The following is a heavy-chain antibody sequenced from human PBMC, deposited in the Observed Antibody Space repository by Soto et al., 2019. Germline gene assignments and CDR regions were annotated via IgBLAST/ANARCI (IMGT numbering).Heavy chain of an antibody. Sequence: GGSLRLSCAASGFTFSSYAMSWVRQAPGKGLEWVSAISGSGGSTYYADSVKGRFTISRDNSKNTLYLQMNSLRAEDTAVYYCAQMGEDYYDSSGYNNWFDPWGQGTLVTVSS. V-gene: IGHV3-23*01. D-gene: IGHD3-22*01. CDR1: GFTFSSYA. CDR3: AQMGEDYYDSSGYNNWFDP. CDR2: ISGSGGST. J-gene: IGHJ5*02.